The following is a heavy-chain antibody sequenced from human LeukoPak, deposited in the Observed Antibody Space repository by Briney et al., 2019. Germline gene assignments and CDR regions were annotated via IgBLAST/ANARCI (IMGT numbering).Heavy chain of an antibody. Sequence: GGSLRLSCAASGFTFSNAWMSWVRQAPGKGLEWVGRIKSKTDGGTTDYAAPVKGRFTISRDDSKNTLYLQMNSLKTEDTAVYYCTTDFSTWSVDTAMDREDYWGQGTLATVSS. V-gene: IGHV3-15*01. D-gene: IGHD5-18*01. J-gene: IGHJ4*02. CDR2: IKSKTDGGTT. CDR3: TTDFSTWSVDTAMDREDY. CDR1: GFTFSNAW.